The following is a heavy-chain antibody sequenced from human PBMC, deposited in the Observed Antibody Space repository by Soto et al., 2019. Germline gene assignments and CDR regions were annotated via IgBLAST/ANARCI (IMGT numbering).Heavy chain of an antibody. J-gene: IGHJ4*02. D-gene: IGHD6-6*01. CDR1: GCSFIHHT. CDR2: VGGTDDYT. Sequence: GGSLRLSCAASGCSFIHHTMSWVRQAPGKGLEWVAAVGGTDDYTWYADSVKGRFTISRDNSKNTLYLQMNSLRAEDTAVYYCAKGSASSRPYYFDYWGQGTLVTVSS. V-gene: IGHV3-23*01. CDR3: AKGSASSRPYYFDY.